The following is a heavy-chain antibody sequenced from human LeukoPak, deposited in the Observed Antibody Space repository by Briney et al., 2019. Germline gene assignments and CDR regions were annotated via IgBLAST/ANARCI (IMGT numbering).Heavy chain of an antibody. Sequence: GGSLRLSCAAAGFIFSNYEINWVRQAPGEGLEWFSYISTSGNDKYYADSVKGRFTISRDNAKNSLYLQLNSLRADDTAVYYCARGALWVLDYWGQGTLVTVSS. CDR2: ISTSGNDK. D-gene: IGHD3-16*01. CDR3: ARGALWVLDY. J-gene: IGHJ4*02. V-gene: IGHV3-48*03. CDR1: GFIFSNYE.